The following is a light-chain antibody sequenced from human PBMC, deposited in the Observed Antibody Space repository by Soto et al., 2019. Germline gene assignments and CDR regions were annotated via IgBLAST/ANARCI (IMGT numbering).Light chain of an antibody. CDR2: GAS. CDR1: RSVSVAY. Sequence: EIVLTQSPGTLSLSPGERATLSCRASRSVSVAYLVWYQQKPGQAPKLLIYGASNRATGVPDRFSVNWSGTDFTLTISRLEPEDSAVYYCQQYGSSPYTFGQGTKVEIK. V-gene: IGKV3-20*01. CDR3: QQYGSSPYT. J-gene: IGKJ2*01.